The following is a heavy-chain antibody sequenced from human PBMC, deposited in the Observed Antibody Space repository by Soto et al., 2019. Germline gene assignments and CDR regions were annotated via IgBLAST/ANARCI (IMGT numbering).Heavy chain of an antibody. CDR1: GCTFRDYG. Sequence: QVQLLESGGGVVQPGRCLRLSCAASGCTFRDYGMNWVRQAPGRGLEWVAVISYDGVNKFYSDSVKGRFAISRDNSKNTVYLQMNSLRTEDTAVYYCATVGGSDSWSVSQCQYYFDYWGQGTLVTVSP. CDR2: ISYDGVNK. J-gene: IGHJ4*02. V-gene: IGHV3-30*03. CDR3: ATVGGSDSWSVSQCQYYFDY. D-gene: IGHD3-3*01.